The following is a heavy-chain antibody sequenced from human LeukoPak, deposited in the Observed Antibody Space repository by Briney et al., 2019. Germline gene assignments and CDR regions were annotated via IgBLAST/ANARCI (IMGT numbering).Heavy chain of an antibody. V-gene: IGHV3-7*03. CDR3: ARIFDQLDHFDY. CDR2: IKQDGSEK. D-gene: IGHD2-2*01. J-gene: IGHJ4*02. Sequence: GGSLRLSCAASEFAFDTYWMTWVRQAPGKGLEWVANIKQDGSEKYYVDSVKGRFTISRDNAKNSLYLQMNSLRAEDTAVYYCARIFDQLDHFDYWGQGTLVTVSS. CDR1: EFAFDTYW.